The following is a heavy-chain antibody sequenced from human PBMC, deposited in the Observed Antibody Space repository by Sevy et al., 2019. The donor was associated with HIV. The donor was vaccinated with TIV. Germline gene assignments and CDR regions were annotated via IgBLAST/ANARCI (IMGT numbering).Heavy chain of an antibody. CDR2: IQFDGNSK. CDR3: AKSGPLNAPRVFHY. D-gene: IGHD1-1*01. Sequence: GGSLRLSCAASGFTFSHYGMHWVRQAPDKGLEWVAFIQFDGNSKYYSDSVKGRFTNSRDNSKNTLYLQMNSLTTEDTATYFCAKSGPLNAPRVFHYWGQGTLVTVSS. CDR1: GFTFSHYG. J-gene: IGHJ4*02. V-gene: IGHV3-30*02.